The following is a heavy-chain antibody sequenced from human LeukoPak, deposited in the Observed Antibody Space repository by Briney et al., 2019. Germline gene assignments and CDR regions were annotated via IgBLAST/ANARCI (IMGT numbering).Heavy chain of an antibody. CDR1: GFTFSSFG. V-gene: IGHV3-30*03. CDR2: MSYDGSDI. J-gene: IGHJ4*02. Sequence: PGTSLRLSCAASGFTFSSFGMLWVRQAQGKGLEWVAGMSYDGSDIYYADSVKGRFTISRNNSKNTLDLQMNGLRPEDTAVYHCARGFHYYDSSGPVGYWGQGTLVTVSS. CDR3: ARGFHYYDSSGPVGY. D-gene: IGHD3-22*01.